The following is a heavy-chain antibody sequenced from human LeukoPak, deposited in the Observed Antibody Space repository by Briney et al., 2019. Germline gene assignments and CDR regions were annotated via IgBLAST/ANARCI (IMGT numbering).Heavy chain of an antibody. CDR2: ISWNSGSI. V-gene: IGHV3-9*01. CDR3: AKIQSSFDYYGMDL. CDR1: GFTFDDYA. Sequence: PGGSLRLSCAASGFTFDDYAMHWVRQAPGKGLEWASGISWNSGSIGYADSVKGRFTISRDNAKNSLYLQMNSLRAEDTALYYCAKIQSSFDYYGMDLWGQGTTVTVSS. D-gene: IGHD2/OR15-2a*01. J-gene: IGHJ6*02.